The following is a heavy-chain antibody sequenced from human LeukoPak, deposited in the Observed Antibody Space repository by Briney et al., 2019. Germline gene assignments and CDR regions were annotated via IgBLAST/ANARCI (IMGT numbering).Heavy chain of an antibody. V-gene: IGHV3-33*01. Sequence: PGGSQRLSCAASGFTFSSYGMHWVRQAPGKGLEWVAVIWYDGSNKYYADSVKGRFTISRDNSKNTLYLQMNSLRAEDTAVYYCARDNLRLYAFDIWGQGTMVTVSS. CDR2: IWYDGSNK. J-gene: IGHJ3*02. CDR1: GFTFSSYG. D-gene: IGHD3-3*01. CDR3: ARDNLRLYAFDI.